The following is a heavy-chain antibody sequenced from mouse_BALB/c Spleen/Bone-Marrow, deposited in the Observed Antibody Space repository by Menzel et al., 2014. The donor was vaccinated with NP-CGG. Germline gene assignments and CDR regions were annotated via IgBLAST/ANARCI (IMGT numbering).Heavy chain of an antibody. V-gene: IGHV1-14*01. CDR3: APGDFAY. Sequence: EVQLVESGPELVKPGASVKVSCKASGYTFTSYVMHWVKQKPGQGLEWIGYINPYNDGTKYNEKFKGKATLTSDKSSSTAYMELSSLTSEDSAVYYCAPGDFAYWGQGTLVTVSA. J-gene: IGHJ3*01. CDR1: GYTFTSYV. CDR2: INPYNDGT.